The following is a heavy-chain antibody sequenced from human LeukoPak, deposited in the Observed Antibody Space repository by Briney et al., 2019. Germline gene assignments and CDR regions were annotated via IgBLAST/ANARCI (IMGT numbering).Heavy chain of an antibody. CDR3: ARGDVDTAMVTGY. CDR2: INPNSGAT. J-gene: IGHJ4*02. D-gene: IGHD5-18*01. CDR1: GYTFTGYY. Sequence: GASVKVSCKASGYTFTGYYMHWVRQAPGQGLEWMGWINPNSGATNYAQKFQGRVTMTRDTSISTAYMELSRLRSDDTAVYYCARGDVDTAMVTGYWGQGTLVTVSS. V-gene: IGHV1-2*02.